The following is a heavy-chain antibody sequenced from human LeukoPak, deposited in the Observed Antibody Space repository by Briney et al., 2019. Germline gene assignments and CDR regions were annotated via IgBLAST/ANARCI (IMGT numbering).Heavy chain of an antibody. CDR2: ISSSGSTI. Sequence: GGSLRLSCAASGFTFSSYEMNWVRQAPGKGLEGVSYISSSGSTIYYADSVKGRFTISRDNAKNSLYLQMNSLRAEDTAVYYCAKLARYSTVNYYYGMDVWGQGTTVTVSS. V-gene: IGHV3-48*03. J-gene: IGHJ6*02. CDR1: GFTFSSYE. CDR3: AKLARYSTVNYYYGMDV. D-gene: IGHD6-13*01.